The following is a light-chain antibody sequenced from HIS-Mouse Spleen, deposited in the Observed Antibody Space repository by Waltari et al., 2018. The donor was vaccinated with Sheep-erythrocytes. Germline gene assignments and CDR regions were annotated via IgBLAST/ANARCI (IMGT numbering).Light chain of an antibody. CDR2: EGS. J-gene: IGLJ2*01. CDR3: CSYAGSSTFHVV. V-gene: IGLV2-23*03. CDR1: SSDVGSYNL. Sequence: QSALTQPASVSGSPGQYITIPCTGTSSDVGSYNLVSWYQQHPGKAPKLMIYEGSKRPSGVSNRFSGSKSGNTASLTISGLQAEDEADYYCCSYAGSSTFHVVFGGGTKLTVL.